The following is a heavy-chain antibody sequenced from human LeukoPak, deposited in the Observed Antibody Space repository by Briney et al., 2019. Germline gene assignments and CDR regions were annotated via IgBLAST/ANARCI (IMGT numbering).Heavy chain of an antibody. CDR3: ARGRPTYVFGSYYGVDY. V-gene: IGHV4-34*01. CDR2: INHSGST. CDR1: GGSFSGYY. Sequence: SETLFLTCAVYGGSFSGYYWSWIRQPPGKGLEWIGEINHSGSTNYNPSLKSRVTISVDTSKNQFSLKLSSVTAADTAVYYCARGRPTYVFGSYYGVDYWGQGTLVTVSS. J-gene: IGHJ4*02. D-gene: IGHD1-26*01.